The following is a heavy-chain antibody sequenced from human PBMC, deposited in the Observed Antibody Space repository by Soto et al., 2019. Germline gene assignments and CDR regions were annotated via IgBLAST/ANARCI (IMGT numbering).Heavy chain of an antibody. V-gene: IGHV4-31*03. Sequence: QVQLQESGPGLVKPSQTLSLTCTVSGGSISSAGYYWSWIRQHPGKGLEWIGYIYYSGSTYYNPSLKSRVTISVDTSKNQFSLKLSSVTAADTAVYYCARDKGGYCSSTSCYAYGMDVWGQGTTVTVSS. CDR2: IYYSGST. CDR1: GGSISSAGYY. D-gene: IGHD2-2*01. CDR3: ARDKGGYCSSTSCYAYGMDV. J-gene: IGHJ6*02.